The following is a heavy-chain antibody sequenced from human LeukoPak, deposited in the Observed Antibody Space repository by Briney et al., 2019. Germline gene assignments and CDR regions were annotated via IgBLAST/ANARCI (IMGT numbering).Heavy chain of an antibody. J-gene: IGHJ3*02. V-gene: IGHV3-49*04. D-gene: IGHD6-13*01. CDR1: GFTFGDYA. Sequence: GGSLRLSCTGSGFTFGDYAMSWVRQAPGKGLEWVGFIRSKAYGGTTEYAASVKGRLTISRDDSKSIAYLQMNSLKIEDTAVYYCSRGTWGSSNDAFDIWGQGTMVTVSS. CDR2: IRSKAYGGTT. CDR3: SRGTWGSSNDAFDI.